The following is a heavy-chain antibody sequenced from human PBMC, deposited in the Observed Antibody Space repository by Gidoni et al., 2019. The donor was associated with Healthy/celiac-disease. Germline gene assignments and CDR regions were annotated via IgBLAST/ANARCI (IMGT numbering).Heavy chain of an antibody. CDR1: GFTVSSNY. D-gene: IGHD6-19*01. CDR3: ARDQGAGLVDY. CDR2: IYSGDST. V-gene: IGHV3-53*01. Sequence: VQLVESGGGLLQPGGSLMLPFSSSGFTVSSNYMSWVRQAPGKGREWASVIYSGDSTYYADAVKGRCTISRDKPKNTLYLQMNSLRAEDTAVYYCARDQGAGLVDYWGQGTLVTVSS. J-gene: IGHJ4*02.